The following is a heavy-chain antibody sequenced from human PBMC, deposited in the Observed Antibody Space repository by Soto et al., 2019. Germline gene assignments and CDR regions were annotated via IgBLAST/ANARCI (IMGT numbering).Heavy chain of an antibody. J-gene: IGHJ1*01. V-gene: IGHV1-18*01. CDR1: GYTFTSYG. D-gene: IGHD6-19*01. CDR3: AKESVAVAGTHFQH. CDR2: ISADNGNT. Sequence: ASVKVSCKASGYTFTSYGISWVRQAPGQGLEWMGWISADNGNTNYAQKLQGRVTMTTDTSTSTAYMELRSLRSDDTAVYYCAKESVAVAGTHFQHWGQGTLVTVSS.